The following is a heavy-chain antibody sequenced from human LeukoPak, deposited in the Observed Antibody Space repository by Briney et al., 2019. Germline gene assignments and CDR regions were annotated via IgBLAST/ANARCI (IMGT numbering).Heavy chain of an antibody. V-gene: IGHV3-7*01. D-gene: IGHD2-21*01. CDR1: GFTFSLYW. Sequence: PGGSLRLSCAASGFTFSLYWMTWVRQSPGKGLEWVADINPDGSQKYSVDSVKGRFTISRDNAKNSLFLQMNSLRAEDTVVYYCVRQIIRFWFDPWGQGTLVTVSS. J-gene: IGHJ5*02. CDR2: INPDGSQK. CDR3: VRQIIRFWFDP.